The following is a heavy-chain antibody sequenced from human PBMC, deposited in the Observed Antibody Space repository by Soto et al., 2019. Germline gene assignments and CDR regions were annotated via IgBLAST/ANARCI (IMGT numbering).Heavy chain of an antibody. CDR2: ISYDGSNK. D-gene: IGHD3-16*02. CDR1: GFTFSSYA. Sequence: GGSLRLSCAASGFTFSSYAMHWVRQAPGKGLEWVAVISYDGSNKYYADSVKGRFTISRDNSKNTLYLQMNSLRAEDTAVYYCARDRYDYVWGSYRFHFDYWGQGTLVTVSS. CDR3: ARDRYDYVWGSYRFHFDY. V-gene: IGHV3-30-3*01. J-gene: IGHJ4*02.